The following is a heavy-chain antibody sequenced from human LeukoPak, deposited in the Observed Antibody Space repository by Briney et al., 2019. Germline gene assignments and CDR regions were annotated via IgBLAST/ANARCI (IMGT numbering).Heavy chain of an antibody. V-gene: IGHV3-7*01. CDR1: GFTFRSYA. Sequence: GGSLRLSCAASGFTFRSYAIHWVRQAPGKGLEWVANVKQDGSEKYYVDSVKGRFTISRDNAKNSLYLQMNSLRAVDTAMYYCARFQHCGGDCYPLDYWGQGTLVTVSS. D-gene: IGHD2-21*02. CDR2: VKQDGSEK. J-gene: IGHJ4*02. CDR3: ARFQHCGGDCYPLDY.